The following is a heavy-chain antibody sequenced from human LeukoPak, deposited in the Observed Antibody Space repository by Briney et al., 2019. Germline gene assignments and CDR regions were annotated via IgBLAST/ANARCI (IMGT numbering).Heavy chain of an antibody. V-gene: IGHV4-59*12. CDR3: ARDRHSSGWYSNWFDP. CDR2: IYYSGST. J-gene: IGHJ5*02. Sequence: PSETLSLTCTVSGGSINNYYWSWIRQPPGKGLEWIGYIYYSGSTNYNPSLKSRVTISVDTSKDQFSLKLSSVTAADTAVYYCARDRHSSGWYSNWFDPWGQGTLVTVSS. D-gene: IGHD6-19*01. CDR1: GGSINNYY.